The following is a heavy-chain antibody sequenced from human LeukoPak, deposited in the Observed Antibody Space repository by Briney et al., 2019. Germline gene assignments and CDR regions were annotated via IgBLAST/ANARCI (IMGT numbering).Heavy chain of an antibody. CDR3: AKRSSSSWTEYFQH. CDR2: INPKNGDT. V-gene: IGHV1-2*02. D-gene: IGHD6-13*01. Sequence: ASVKVSCKASGYTFTDYYIHWVRQAPGQGLEWMGWINPKNGDTNYAQKFRGRVAMTRDTSISTAYMELSRVRSDDTAVFYCAKRSSSSWTEYFQHWGQGTLATVSS. J-gene: IGHJ1*01. CDR1: GYTFTDYY.